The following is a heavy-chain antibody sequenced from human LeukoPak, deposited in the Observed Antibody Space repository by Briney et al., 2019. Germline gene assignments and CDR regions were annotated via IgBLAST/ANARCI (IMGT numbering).Heavy chain of an antibody. V-gene: IGHV1-46*01. Sequence: ASVKVSCKASGYTFTSYYMHWVRQAPGQGLEWMGIINPSGGSTSHAQKFQGRVTMTRDTSTSTVYMELSSLRSEDTAVYYCARDLGIVGATTELYYFDYWGQGTLVTVSS. CDR3: ARDLGIVGATTELYYFDY. D-gene: IGHD1-26*01. CDR1: GYTFTSYY. CDR2: INPSGGST. J-gene: IGHJ4*02.